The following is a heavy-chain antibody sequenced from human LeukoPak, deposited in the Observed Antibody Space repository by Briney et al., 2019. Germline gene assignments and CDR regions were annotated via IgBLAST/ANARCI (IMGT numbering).Heavy chain of an antibody. D-gene: IGHD3-10*01. V-gene: IGHV1-69*05. J-gene: IGHJ4*02. CDR3: ARSGLTMIRGVFYLDS. CDR2: IIPIFGTA. Sequence: ASVKVSCKASGGTFSNYAISWVRQAPGQGLEWMGGIIPIFGTANYAQRFQGRVTISTDESTSTTYMDLSSLRSEDTAVYYCARSGLTMIRGVFYLDSWGQGTLVTVSS. CDR1: GGTFSNYA.